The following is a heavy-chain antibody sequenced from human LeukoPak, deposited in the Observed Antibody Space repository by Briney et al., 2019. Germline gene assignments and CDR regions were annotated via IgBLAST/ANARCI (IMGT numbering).Heavy chain of an antibody. V-gene: IGHV1-2*02. CDR1: GYTFTGYY. CDR3: ARVSCSGGSCYLPLNWFDP. D-gene: IGHD2-15*01. J-gene: IGHJ5*02. CDR2: INPNSGGT. Sequence: ASVKVSCKASGYTFTGYYMHWVRQAPGQGLEWMGWINPNSGGTNYAQKFQGRVTMTRDTSISTAYMELSRLGSDDTAVYYCARVSCSGGSCYLPLNWFDPWGQGTLVTVSS.